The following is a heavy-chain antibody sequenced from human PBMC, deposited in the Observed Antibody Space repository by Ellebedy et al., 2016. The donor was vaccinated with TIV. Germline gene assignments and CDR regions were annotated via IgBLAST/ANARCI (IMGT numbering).Heavy chain of an antibody. V-gene: IGHV3-23*01. CDR1: GFTFSTYA. CDR3: AKAPGLYCSGGSCFPGFFDS. D-gene: IGHD2-15*01. CDR2: FSATDGST. Sequence: PGGSLRLSCAASGFTFSTYAMSWVRRAPGKGLDWVSGFSATDGSTQYADSVKGRFTISRDNSKNTLYLQLNSLRAEDTAVFYCAKAPGLYCSGGSCFPGFFDSWGQGTLVTVSS. J-gene: IGHJ4*02.